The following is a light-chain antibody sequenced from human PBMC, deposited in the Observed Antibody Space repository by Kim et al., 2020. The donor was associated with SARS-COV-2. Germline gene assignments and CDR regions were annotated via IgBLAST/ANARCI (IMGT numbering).Light chain of an antibody. J-gene: IGKJ4*01. CDR1: QSVSSK. V-gene: IGKV3-15*01. Sequence: EIVMTQSPATLSVSPGERATLSCRASQSVSSKLAWYQQKPGQAPRLLMYDASTRATGIPARFSGSGSGTEFTLTISSLQSEDFAVYYCQQYNNWPPVTFGGGTKVEIK. CDR2: DAS. CDR3: QQYNNWPPVT.